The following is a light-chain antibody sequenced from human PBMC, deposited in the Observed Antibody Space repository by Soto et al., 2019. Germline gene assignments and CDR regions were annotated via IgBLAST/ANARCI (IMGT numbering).Light chain of an antibody. J-gene: IGKJ1*01. CDR2: DAS. CDR3: LQDYDYPRT. CDR1: QTISTW. V-gene: IGKV1-6*01. Sequence: IQVTQSPPTLSASVGDRVTITCRASQTISTWMAWYQQKPGKAPKLLVYDASTLQSGVASRFSGRGSGTDFTLTISSLQPEGFATYYCLQDYDYPRTFGQGTKVDIK.